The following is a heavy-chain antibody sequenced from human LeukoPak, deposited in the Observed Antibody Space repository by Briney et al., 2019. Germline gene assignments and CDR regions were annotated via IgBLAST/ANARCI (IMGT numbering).Heavy chain of an antibody. Sequence: PSETLSLTCTVSGDSISSRSNYWAWIRQPPGKGLEWIGSIYHSGSTYYNPSLKSRVTISVDTSKNQFSLKLSSVTAADTAVYYCARGDITMVRGAPFDYWGQGTLVTVSS. J-gene: IGHJ4*02. CDR3: ARGDITMVRGAPFDY. V-gene: IGHV4-39*07. CDR1: GDSISSRSNY. D-gene: IGHD3-10*01. CDR2: IYHSGST.